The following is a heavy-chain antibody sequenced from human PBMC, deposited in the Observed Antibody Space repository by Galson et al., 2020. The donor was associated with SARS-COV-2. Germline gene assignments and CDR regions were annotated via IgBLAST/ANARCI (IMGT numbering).Heavy chain of an antibody. CDR2: LNYNGST. V-gene: IGHV4-34*01. CDR1: GGSFTGYY. D-gene: IGHD3-16*01. Sequence: SQASETLSLTCAVSGGSFTGYYWSWIRQPPGKGLEWLGELNYNGSTFYHPSLESRVTISRDSSKRQISLRLTSVTAADTAIYYCEAVPVGAFAPDFHFDFWGRGTLVSVSS. CDR3: EAVPVGAFAPDFHFDF. J-gene: IGHJ2*01.